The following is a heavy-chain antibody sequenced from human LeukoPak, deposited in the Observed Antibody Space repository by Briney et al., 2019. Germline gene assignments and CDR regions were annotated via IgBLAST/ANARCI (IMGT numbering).Heavy chain of an antibody. CDR1: GGSITSTNY. V-gene: IGHV4-4*02. Sequence: SETLSLTCGVSGGSITSTNYWTWVRQPPGKGLEWIGEVNLQGSTNYNPSLMGRVAVSVDMSENHISLQLTSVTAADTAVYYCAREGGPYRPLDYSGQGTLVTVSS. J-gene: IGHJ4*02. CDR3: AREGGPYRPLDY. CDR2: VNLQGST.